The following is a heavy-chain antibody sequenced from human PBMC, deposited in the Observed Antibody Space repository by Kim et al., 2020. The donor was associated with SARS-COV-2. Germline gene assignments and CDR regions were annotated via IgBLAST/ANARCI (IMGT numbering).Heavy chain of an antibody. V-gene: IGHV4-39*01. Sequence: YYRPSLKRRLTISVDTSKNQFSLKLSSVTAADTAVYYCARRDYGGFDYWGQGTRVTVSS. D-gene: IGHD4-17*01. J-gene: IGHJ4*02. CDR3: ARRDYGGFDY.